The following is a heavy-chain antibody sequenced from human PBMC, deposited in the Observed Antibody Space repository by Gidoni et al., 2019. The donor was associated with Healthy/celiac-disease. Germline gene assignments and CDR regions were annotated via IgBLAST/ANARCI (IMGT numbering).Heavy chain of an antibody. CDR3: ARRRGEYYFDY. CDR1: GYSFTSYW. D-gene: IGHD3-16*01. V-gene: IGHV5-51*03. CDR2: IYPGDSDT. Sequence: EVQLVPSGAEVQQPGESLKISCKGSGYSFTSYWIGGVRQMPGRGLEWMGIIYPGDSDTRYSPSFQGQVTISADKSISTAYLQWSSLKAADTAMYYCARRRGEYYFDYWGQGTLVTVSS. J-gene: IGHJ4*02.